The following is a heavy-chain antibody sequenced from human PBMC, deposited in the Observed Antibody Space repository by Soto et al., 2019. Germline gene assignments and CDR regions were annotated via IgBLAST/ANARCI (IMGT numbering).Heavy chain of an antibody. D-gene: IGHD2-21*02. CDR1: GDSISSDYYH. CDR3: ARDDDGGDSLDV. CDR2: IHHSGSI. J-gene: IGHJ6*02. V-gene: IGHV4-30-4*08. Sequence: QVQLQQSGPGLVKPSQTLSLTCTVSGDSISSDYYHWTWIRQSPGKGLEWIGYIHHSGSILYNPSLNSRITISVDTSKNQFSLPLTSVTAADTAVYFCARDDDGGDSLDVWGQGTTVTVSS.